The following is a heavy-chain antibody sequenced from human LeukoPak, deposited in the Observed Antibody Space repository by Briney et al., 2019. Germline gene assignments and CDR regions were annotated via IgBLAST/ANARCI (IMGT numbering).Heavy chain of an antibody. V-gene: IGHV3-23*01. CDR1: GFTFSSYA. CDR3: ARAPPSHDFWSGYDYYYYMDV. J-gene: IGHJ6*03. D-gene: IGHD3-3*01. CDR2: ISGSGGST. Sequence: PGGSLRLSCAASGFTFSSYAMSWVRQAPGKGLEWVSAISGSGGSTYYADSVKGRFTISRDNSKNTLYLQMNSLRAEDTAVYYCARAPPSHDFWSGYDYYYYMDVWGKGTTVTVSS.